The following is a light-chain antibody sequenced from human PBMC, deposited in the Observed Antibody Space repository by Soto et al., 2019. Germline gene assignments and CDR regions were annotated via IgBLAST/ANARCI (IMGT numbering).Light chain of an antibody. V-gene: IGKV4-1*01. CDR3: QQYSNVPLT. J-gene: IGKJ4*01. CDR2: WAS. Sequence: DIVMTQSPDSLAVSLGERATINCRSSQSVLYNSNNKNYLAWYPEKPGQPPKLLFTWASTREYGVPDRISGSGSGTDFTLTSSGLQAEDVAIYYFQQYSNVPLTFGGGTRVVIK. CDR1: QSVLYNSNNKNY.